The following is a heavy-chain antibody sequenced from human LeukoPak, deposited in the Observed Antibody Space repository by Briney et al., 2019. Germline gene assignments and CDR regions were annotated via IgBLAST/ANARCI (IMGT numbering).Heavy chain of an antibody. Sequence: SETLSLTCTVSGGSITSDSYYWDWIRQPPGEGLEWIGSVYYSGSTYYNPSRKSRVTISVDTSKSQFSLKLSSVTAADTAVYYCARAGGWSPYNWFDPWGQGTLVTVSS. D-gene: IGHD6-19*01. CDR1: GGSITSDSYY. CDR2: VYYSGST. CDR3: ARAGGWSPYNWFDP. V-gene: IGHV4-39*07. J-gene: IGHJ5*02.